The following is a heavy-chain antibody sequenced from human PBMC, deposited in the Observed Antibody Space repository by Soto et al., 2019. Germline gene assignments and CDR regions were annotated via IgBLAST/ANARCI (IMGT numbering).Heavy chain of an antibody. CDR2: IYHSGST. J-gene: IGHJ6*02. CDR1: GYSISSGYY. D-gene: IGHD2-15*01. CDR3: ARDQRHSDYYYGMDV. Sequence: PSETLSLTCAVSGYSISSGYYWGWIRQPPGKGLEWIGSIYHSGSTYYNPSLKSRVTISVDTSKNQFSLKLSSVTAADTAVYYCARDQRHSDYYYGMDVWGQGTTVTSP. V-gene: IGHV4-38-2*02.